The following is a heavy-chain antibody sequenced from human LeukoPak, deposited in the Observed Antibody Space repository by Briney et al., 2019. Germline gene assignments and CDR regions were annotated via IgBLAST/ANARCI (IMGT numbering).Heavy chain of an antibody. CDR2: IYYSGST. V-gene: IGHV4-31*03. CDR1: GGSISSGGYY. CDR3: ARGWWLLNYYGMDV. Sequence: SETLSLTCTVSGGSISSGGYYWSWIRQHPGKGLEWIGYIYYSGSTYYNPSLKSRVTISVDTSKNQFSLKLGSVTAADTAVYYCARGWWLLNYYGMDVWGQGTTVTVSS. J-gene: IGHJ6*02. D-gene: IGHD2-21*01.